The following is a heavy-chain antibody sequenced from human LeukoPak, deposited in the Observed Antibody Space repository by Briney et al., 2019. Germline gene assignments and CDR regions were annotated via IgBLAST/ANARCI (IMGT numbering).Heavy chain of an antibody. CDR2: IKSKTDGGTT. J-gene: IGHJ4*02. Sequence: GGSLRLSCAASGFTFSNAWMSWVRQAPGKGLEWVGRIKSKTDGGTTDYAAPVKGRFTISRDDSINTLYLQMNSLKTEDTAVYYCTTQYYGSGSYYRGYFDHWGQGTLVTVSS. CDR1: GFTFSNAW. V-gene: IGHV3-15*01. CDR3: TTQYYGSGSYYRGYFDH. D-gene: IGHD3-10*01.